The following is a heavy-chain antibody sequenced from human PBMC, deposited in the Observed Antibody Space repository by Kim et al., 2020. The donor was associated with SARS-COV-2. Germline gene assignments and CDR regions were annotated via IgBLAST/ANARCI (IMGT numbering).Heavy chain of an antibody. CDR2: INTNTGKP. J-gene: IGHJ4*02. Sequence: ASVKVSCKASGYTFTSYAMNWVRQAPGQGLEWMGLINTNTGKPTYAQGFTGRFGFSLDTSVSTAYLQISSLKAEDTAVYYCAGGSGSYGNWGQGTLVTVSS. D-gene: IGHD1-26*01. CDR1: GYTFTSYA. V-gene: IGHV7-4-1*02. CDR3: AGGSGSYGN.